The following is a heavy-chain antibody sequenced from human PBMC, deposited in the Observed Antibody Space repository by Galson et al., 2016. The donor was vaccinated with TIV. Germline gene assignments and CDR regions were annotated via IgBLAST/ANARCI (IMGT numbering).Heavy chain of an antibody. Sequence: SLRLSCAASGFSFSSYWMHWVRQAPGRGLVWVSRIDRDGQRITYADSVKGRFTISRDNVKNTLYLQMNSLRAEDTAVYYCARDLSRSVALYDSSVYGMAVWGQGTTVTVSS. CDR3: ARDLSRSVALYDSSVYGMAV. CDR1: GFSFSSYW. D-gene: IGHD3-22*01. J-gene: IGHJ6*01. CDR2: IDRDGQRI. V-gene: IGHV3-74*01.